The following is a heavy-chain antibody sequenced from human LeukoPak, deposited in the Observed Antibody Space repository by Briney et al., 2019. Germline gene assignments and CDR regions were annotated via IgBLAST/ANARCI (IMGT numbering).Heavy chain of an antibody. CDR1: GFTFSNYA. CDR2: IIDSGDNT. CDR3: AKDRGGRPAYGMDV. V-gene: IGHV3-23*01. D-gene: IGHD3-10*01. Sequence: GGSLRLSCAASGFTFSNYAMSWVRQAPGKGLEWVSSIIDSGDNTYYADSVKGRFTISRDNSKNTLYLQMSSLRAEDTAVYYWAKDRGGRPAYGMDVWGQGTTVTVSS. J-gene: IGHJ6*02.